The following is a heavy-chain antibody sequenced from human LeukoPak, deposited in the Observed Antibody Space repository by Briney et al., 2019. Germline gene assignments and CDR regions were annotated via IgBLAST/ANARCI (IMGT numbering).Heavy chain of an antibody. V-gene: IGHV3-23*01. J-gene: IGHJ3*02. CDR1: GFTFNSYA. Sequence: GGSLTLLCTASGFTFNSYAMSGVRQAPGKGLEGVSAISVSGGSTYYADSVKGRFTISRDNSKNTLYLQMNSLRAEDTAVYYCAKDRRRHYYGSGSLFDIWGQGTMVTVSS. CDR3: AKDRRRHYYGSGSLFDI. CDR2: ISVSGGST. D-gene: IGHD3-10*01.